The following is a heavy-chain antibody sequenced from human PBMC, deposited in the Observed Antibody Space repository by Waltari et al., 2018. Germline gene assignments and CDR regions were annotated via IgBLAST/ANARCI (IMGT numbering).Heavy chain of an antibody. CDR2: ITSNGDST. D-gene: IGHD1-26*01. CDR1: GFTFSSYA. CDR3: ARYVEEGATFDY. Sequence: EVQLVESGGGLVQPGGSLRLSCAASGFTFSSYAMHWVRQAPGKGLEYVSAITSNGDSTYYADSVKGRFTISRDKSKNTLYLQMGSLRAEDMAVYYCARYVEEGATFDYWGQGTLVTVSS. J-gene: IGHJ4*02. V-gene: IGHV3-64*07.